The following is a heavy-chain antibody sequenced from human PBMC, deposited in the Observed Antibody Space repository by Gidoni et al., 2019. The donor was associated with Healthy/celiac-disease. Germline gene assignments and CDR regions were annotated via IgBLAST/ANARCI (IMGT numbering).Heavy chain of an antibody. J-gene: IGHJ6*02. CDR3: AGPGSPRSYGMDV. CDR2: TYSGGST. Sequence: EVQLVESGAGLIQPGGSLRLSCTASGFTVSCNYMRWVRQAPGKGLEWVSVTYSGGSTYYADSVKGRFTISRDNSKNTLYLQMNSLGAEDTAVYYCAGPGSPRSYGMDVWGQGTTVTVSS. V-gene: IGHV3-53*01. D-gene: IGHD3-10*01. CDR1: GFTVSCNY.